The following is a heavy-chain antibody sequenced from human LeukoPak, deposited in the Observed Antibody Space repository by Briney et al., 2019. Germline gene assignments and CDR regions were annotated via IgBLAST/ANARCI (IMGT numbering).Heavy chain of an antibody. V-gene: IGHV3-21*06. J-gene: IGHJ4*02. CDR1: GFNFSDYN. CDR3: ARVSTAVSLAIDY. CDR2: ISSSSKYI. D-gene: IGHD6-13*01. Sequence: PGGSLRLSCAASGFNFSDYNMSWVRQAPGKGLEWVSVISSSSKYIYYADSVKGRFTISRDNAKNSLYLQMNSLRAEDTAVYYCARVSTAVSLAIDYWGQGTLVTVST.